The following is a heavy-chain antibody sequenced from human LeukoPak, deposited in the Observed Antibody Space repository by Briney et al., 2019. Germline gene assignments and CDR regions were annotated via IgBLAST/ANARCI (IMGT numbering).Heavy chain of an antibody. Sequence: GGSLRLSCAASGFTFSSYSMSWVRQAPGKGLEWVSYISGSSSTIYYADSVKGRFTISRDNAKNSLYLQMNSLRDEDTAVYYCARVARIAAAGTRGIYYYYGMDVWGQGTTVTVSS. CDR3: ARVARIAAAGTRGIYYYYGMDV. D-gene: IGHD6-13*01. CDR1: GFTFSSYS. J-gene: IGHJ6*02. CDR2: ISGSSSTI. V-gene: IGHV3-48*02.